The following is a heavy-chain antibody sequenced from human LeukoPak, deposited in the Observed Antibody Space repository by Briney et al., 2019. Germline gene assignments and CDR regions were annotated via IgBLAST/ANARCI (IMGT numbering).Heavy chain of an antibody. Sequence: SETQSLTCTVSGGSISSSSYYWGWIRQPPGKGLEWIGSIYYSGSTYYNPSLKSRVTISVDTSKNQFSLKLSSVTATDTAVYYCARQGGYYYDSSGYYYVSWFDPWGQGTLVTVSS. CDR1: GGSISSSSYY. CDR3: ARQGGYYYDSSGYYYVSWFDP. J-gene: IGHJ5*02. D-gene: IGHD3-22*01. CDR2: IYYSGST. V-gene: IGHV4-39*01.